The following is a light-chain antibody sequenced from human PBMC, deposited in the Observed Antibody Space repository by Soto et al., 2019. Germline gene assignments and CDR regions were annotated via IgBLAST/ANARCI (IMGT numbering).Light chain of an antibody. CDR1: QSISGN. V-gene: IGKV3D-15*01. J-gene: IGKJ5*01. CDR3: QHSYSWPLT. Sequence: EVVLTQSPDTLSVSPGERATLSCRASQSISGNLAWYQQKRGQAPRLLIYDASTRATDIPARFSASGSGTDFNLTISSLHSEDFAVYYCQHSYSWPLTFGQGTRLDIK. CDR2: DAS.